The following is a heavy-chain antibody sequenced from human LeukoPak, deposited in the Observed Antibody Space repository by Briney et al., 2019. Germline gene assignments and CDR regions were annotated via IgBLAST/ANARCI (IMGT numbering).Heavy chain of an antibody. J-gene: IGHJ5*02. D-gene: IGHD2-21*02. CDR1: GYTFTSYG. CDR2: ISAYNGNT. V-gene: IGHV1-18*01. Sequence: GASVKVSCKASGYTFTSYGISWVRQAPGQGLEWMGWISAYNGNTNYAQKLQGRVTMTTDTSTSTAYMELRSLRSDDTAVYYCARAGDPGKLETRNPLYNWFDPWGQGTLVTVSS. CDR3: ARAGDPGKLETRNPLYNWFDP.